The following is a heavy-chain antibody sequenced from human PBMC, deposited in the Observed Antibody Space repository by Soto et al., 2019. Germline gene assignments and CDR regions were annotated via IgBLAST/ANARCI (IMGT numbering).Heavy chain of an antibody. CDR2: IFDAATA. Sequence: QVQLQESGPGLMKPSGTLSLICSVSGESVGRGTNYWSWVRQAPGRGLEWIGYIFDAATAIYNPSFESRVSISLDAAKNQVSLKLTSVTAADTAIYYCARDRRGRADGFIYYYGMVVWGQGTSVTVSS. CDR3: ARDRRGRADGFIYYYGMVV. J-gene: IGHJ6*02. D-gene: IGHD6-13*01. CDR1: GESVGRGTNY. V-gene: IGHV4-61*01.